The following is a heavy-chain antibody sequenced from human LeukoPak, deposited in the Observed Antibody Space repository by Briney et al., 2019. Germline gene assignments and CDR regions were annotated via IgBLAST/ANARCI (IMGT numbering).Heavy chain of an antibody. Sequence: SETLSLTCNVSGYSLSSGYYWGWIRQPPGKGLEGVGSIYHRGSTYYNPSLKSRVTISVDISKNHCSLNLNSVTAAYTAVYYCARETISGEYDYWGQGTLVTVSS. CDR3: ARETISGEYDY. J-gene: IGHJ4*02. CDR1: GYSLSSGYY. CDR2: IYHRGST. D-gene: IGHD7-27*01. V-gene: IGHV4-38-2*02.